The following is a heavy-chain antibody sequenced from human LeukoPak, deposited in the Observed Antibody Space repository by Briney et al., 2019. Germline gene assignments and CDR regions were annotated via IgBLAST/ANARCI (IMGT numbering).Heavy chain of an antibody. Sequence: GGTLRLSCAASGFTVSSNYMSWVRQAAGKGPEWVSVIYSGGSTSYADSVKGRFTISRDNSKNTLYLQMSSLRAEDTAVYYCAGLPMITFGGVNWGQGTLLTVSS. V-gene: IGHV3-53*01. CDR3: AGLPMITFGGVN. J-gene: IGHJ4*02. D-gene: IGHD3-16*01. CDR1: GFTVSSNY. CDR2: IYSGGST.